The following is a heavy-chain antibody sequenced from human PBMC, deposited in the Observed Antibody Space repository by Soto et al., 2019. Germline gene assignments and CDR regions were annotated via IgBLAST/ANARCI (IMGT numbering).Heavy chain of an antibody. CDR3: ARDLGGWPFDY. J-gene: IGHJ4*02. D-gene: IGHD6-19*01. Sequence: QVQLVESGGGVVQPGRSLRLSCAASGFTFRSAGFHWVRQAPGEGLEWVAVIWGDGSIQKYADSVKGRFTISRDNSMDTLYLQMNNLRVEDTGVDYCARDLGGWPFDYWGQGTLVTVSS. CDR2: IWGDGSIQ. CDR1: GFTFRSAG. V-gene: IGHV3-33*01.